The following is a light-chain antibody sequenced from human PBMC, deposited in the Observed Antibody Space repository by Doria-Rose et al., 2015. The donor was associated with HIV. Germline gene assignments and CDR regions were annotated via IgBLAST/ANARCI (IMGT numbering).Light chain of an antibody. J-gene: IGKJ1*01. CDR1: QSVSANY. V-gene: IGKV3-20*01. CDR3: HQYASSRT. Sequence: LTQSPGTLSLSPGERATLSCRASQSVSANYLAWYQQRPGQSPRLLIYGASSWATDIPDRFSGSGSGTDFTLTISRLEPEDFAVYCCHQYASSRTFGQGTKVEIK. CDR2: GAS.